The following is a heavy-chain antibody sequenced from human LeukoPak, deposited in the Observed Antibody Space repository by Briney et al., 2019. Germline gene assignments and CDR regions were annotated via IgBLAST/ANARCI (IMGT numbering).Heavy chain of an antibody. CDR2: ISSSGDYP. J-gene: IGHJ6*04. Sequence: GGSLRLSCAASGFTFRTYSMNWVRQAPGKGLEWVPFISSSGDYPYYADSVKGRFTISRDNAKNSLYLQMNRLRAEDTAVYYCAELGITMIGGVWGKGTTVTISS. CDR3: AELGITMIGGV. CDR1: GFTFRTYS. V-gene: IGHV3-21*06. D-gene: IGHD3-10*02.